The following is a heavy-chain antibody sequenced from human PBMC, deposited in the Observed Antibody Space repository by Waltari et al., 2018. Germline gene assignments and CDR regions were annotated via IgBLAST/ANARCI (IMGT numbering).Heavy chain of an antibody. CDR3: ARDWTAERGYYVKRENYGMDV. V-gene: IGHV1-69*08. J-gene: IGHJ6*02. CDR1: GGTFSSYA. Sequence: QVQLVQSGAEVKKPGSSVKVSCKASGGTFSSYAISWVRQAPGQGLEWMGRIIPIFGTANYAQKFQGRVTITADKSTSTAYMELSSLRSEDTAVYYCARDWTAERGYYVKRENYGMDVWGQGTTVTVSS. D-gene: IGHD3-10*02. CDR2: IIPIFGTA.